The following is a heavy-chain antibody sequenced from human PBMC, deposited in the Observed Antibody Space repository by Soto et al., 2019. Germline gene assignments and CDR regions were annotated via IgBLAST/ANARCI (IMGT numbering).Heavy chain of an antibody. Sequence: GWSLRLSCAASGFTFSSYWMSWVRQAPGKGLGWVANIKQDGSEKYYVDSVKGRFTISRDNAKNSLYLQMNSLRAEDTAVYYCAREGSRYNWNYFYWAQGTLVPVSS. J-gene: IGHJ4*02. D-gene: IGHD1-7*01. CDR2: IKQDGSEK. CDR3: AREGSRYNWNYFY. V-gene: IGHV3-7*01. CDR1: GFTFSSYW.